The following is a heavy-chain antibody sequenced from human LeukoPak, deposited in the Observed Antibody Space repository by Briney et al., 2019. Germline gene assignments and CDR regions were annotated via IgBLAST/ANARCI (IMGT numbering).Heavy chain of an antibody. J-gene: IGHJ3*02. CDR3: ARHPRVLRDFDWSTDAFDI. D-gene: IGHD3-9*01. CDR2: IYYSGST. CDR1: GGSISSYY. V-gene: IGHV4-59*08. Sequence: PSETLSLTCTVSGGSISSYYWSWIRQPPGKGLEWIGYIYYSGSTNYNPSLKSRVTISVDTSKNQFSLKLSSVTAADTAVYYCARHPRVLRDFDWSTDAFDIWGQGTMVTVSS.